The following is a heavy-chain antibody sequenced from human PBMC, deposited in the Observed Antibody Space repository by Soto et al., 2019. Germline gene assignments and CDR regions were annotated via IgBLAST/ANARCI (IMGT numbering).Heavy chain of an antibody. Sequence: QVQLVQSGAEVKKPGSSVKVSCKASGGTFSSYAISWVRQAPGQGLEWMGGIIPIFGTANYAQKVQGRVTMTADESTSTADMELSSLRSEDTAVYYCATSPRDGYNLPPRGYWGQGTLVTVSS. CDR2: IIPIFGTA. J-gene: IGHJ4*02. V-gene: IGHV1-69*01. CDR3: ATSPRDGYNLPPRGY. D-gene: IGHD5-12*01. CDR1: GGTFSSYA.